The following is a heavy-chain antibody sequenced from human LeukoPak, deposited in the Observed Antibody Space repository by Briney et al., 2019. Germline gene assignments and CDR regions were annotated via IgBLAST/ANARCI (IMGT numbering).Heavy chain of an antibody. J-gene: IGHJ4*02. V-gene: IGHV3-23*01. CDR1: GFTFSTYG. D-gene: IGHD3-10*01. CDR2: ISFSGGST. Sequence: GGSLRLSGAASGFTFSTYGMSWVRQAPGKGLEWVSGISFSGGSTYYADSVKGRFTISRDNSKNTLFLQMNSLRAEDTALYFCARDVDFYASGSYSDYWGQGTLVTVSS. CDR3: ARDVDFYASGSYSDY.